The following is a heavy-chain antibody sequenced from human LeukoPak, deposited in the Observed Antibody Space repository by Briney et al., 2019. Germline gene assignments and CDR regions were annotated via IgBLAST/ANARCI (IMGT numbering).Heavy chain of an antibody. CDR1: GGTFSSYV. CDR3: ARPRRDGYNWGYYYYYYMDV. V-gene: IGHV1-69*06. Sequence: GASVKASCKASGGTFSSYVISWVRQAPGQGLEWMGGIIPIFGTANYAQKFQGRVTITADKSTSTAYMELSSLRSEDTAVYYCARPRRDGYNWGYYYYYYMDVWGKGTTVTVSS. D-gene: IGHD5-24*01. CDR2: IIPIFGTA. J-gene: IGHJ6*03.